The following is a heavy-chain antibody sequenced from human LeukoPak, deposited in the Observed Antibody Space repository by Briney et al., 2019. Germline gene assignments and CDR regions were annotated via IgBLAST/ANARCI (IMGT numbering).Heavy chain of an antibody. CDR2: INHSGSA. Sequence: SETLSLTCAVYGGSFSGYYWSWIRQPPGKGLEWIGEINHSGSANYNPSLKSRVTISVDTSKNQFSLKLSSVTAADTAVYYCASGLYYYGSGSYSEDAFDIWGQGTMVTVSS. V-gene: IGHV4-34*01. J-gene: IGHJ3*02. CDR3: ASGLYYYGSGSYSEDAFDI. D-gene: IGHD3-10*01. CDR1: GGSFSGYY.